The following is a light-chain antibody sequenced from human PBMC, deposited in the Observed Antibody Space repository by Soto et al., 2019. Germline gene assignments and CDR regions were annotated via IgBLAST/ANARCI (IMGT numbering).Light chain of an antibody. CDR2: VAS. Sequence: DIQMTQTPSSLTASVGDRVTITCRASQSISNNLSWYQQRPGKAPKFLIYVASTLQRGAPSRFSGSGSGTDFSLTISSLQPEDFATYFCQQTFSPPYAFGQGTTLEIK. J-gene: IGKJ2*01. CDR3: QQTFSPPYA. V-gene: IGKV1-39*01. CDR1: QSISNN.